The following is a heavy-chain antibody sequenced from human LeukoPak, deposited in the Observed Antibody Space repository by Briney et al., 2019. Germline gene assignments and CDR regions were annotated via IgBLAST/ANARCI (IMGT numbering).Heavy chain of an antibody. CDR2: IYYSGNT. CDR3: VRDNGDYYFDY. CDR1: GDSISSSSYY. D-gene: IGHD4-17*01. J-gene: IGHJ4*02. Sequence: SETLSLTCTVSGDSISSSSYYWAWIRQPPGKGLEWIGSIYYSGNTYYNPSLKSRVTIFVDTSKNQFSLKLSSVTAADTAVHYCVRDNGDYYFDYWGQGTLVTVSS. V-gene: IGHV4-39*01.